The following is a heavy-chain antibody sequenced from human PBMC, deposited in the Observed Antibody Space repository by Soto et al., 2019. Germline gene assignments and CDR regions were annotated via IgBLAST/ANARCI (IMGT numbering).Heavy chain of an antibody. CDR3: GSIDVAAAGSN. V-gene: IGHV1-2*02. CDR1: VYTISGYF. CDR2: INPNSGGT. J-gene: IGHJ4*02. D-gene: IGHD6-13*01. Sequence: ASLKVYRTGSVYTISGYFIGWGRQAAGQGLEWMGWINPNSGGTNYAQKFQGRVTMTRDTSISTAYMELSRLRSDDTAVYYCGSIDVAAAGSNWGQRTLVTGSS.